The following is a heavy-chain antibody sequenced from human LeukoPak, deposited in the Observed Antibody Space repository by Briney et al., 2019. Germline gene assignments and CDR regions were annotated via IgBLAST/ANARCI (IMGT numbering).Heavy chain of an antibody. Sequence: PSETLSLTCTVSGASINYYYWTWIRQPPGKGLEWIAYIYYSGTTNYNPSFRSRVTLSVDTSKSQISLRLSSVTAADTAVYFCARKDNSGKGPYLYDVWGQGTLVTVSS. D-gene: IGHD3-22*01. V-gene: IGHV4-59*01. CDR3: ARKDNSGKGPYLYDV. J-gene: IGHJ4*02. CDR2: IYYSGTT. CDR1: GASINYYY.